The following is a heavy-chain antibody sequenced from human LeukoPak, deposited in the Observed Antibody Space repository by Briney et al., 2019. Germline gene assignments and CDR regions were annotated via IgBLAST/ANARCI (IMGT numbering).Heavy chain of an antibody. CDR2: IYYSGST. Sequence: SETLSLTCTVSSGSISSYYWSWIRQPPGKGLEWIGYIYYSGSTNYNPSLRSRVTISVDTSKNQFSLKLSSVTAADTAVYYCARIVLYCSSTSCSYYFDYWGQGTLVTVSS. J-gene: IGHJ4*02. CDR1: SGSISSYY. D-gene: IGHD2-2*01. CDR3: ARIVLYCSSTSCSYYFDY. V-gene: IGHV4-59*08.